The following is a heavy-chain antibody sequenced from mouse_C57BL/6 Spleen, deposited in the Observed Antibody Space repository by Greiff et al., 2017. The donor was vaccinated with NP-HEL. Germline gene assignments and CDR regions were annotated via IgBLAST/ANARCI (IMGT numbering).Heavy chain of an antibody. D-gene: IGHD2-1*01. CDR1: GYTFTSYW. CDR2: IDPSDSYT. J-gene: IGHJ2*01. Sequence: QVQLQQPGAELVMPGASVKLSCKASGYTFTSYWMHWVKQRPGQGLEWIGEIDPSDSYTNYNQKFKGKSTLTVDKSSSTAYMQLSSLTSEDSAVYYCARWVYGNYGYWGQGTTLTVSS. CDR3: ARWVYGNYGY. V-gene: IGHV1-69*01.